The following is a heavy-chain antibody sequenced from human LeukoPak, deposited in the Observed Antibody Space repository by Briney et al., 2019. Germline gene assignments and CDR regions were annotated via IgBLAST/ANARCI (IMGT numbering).Heavy chain of an antibody. Sequence: GASLKISCKGSGYRFTDYWIGWVRQMPGKGLEWMGIIYPDDSDIRYSPSFQGQVTISADRSISTAYLQWSSLTASDSAMYYCARQTLGVRGGEWDYWGQGTLVTVSS. CDR3: ARQTLGVRGGEWDY. J-gene: IGHJ4*02. D-gene: IGHD3-10*01. CDR1: GYRFTDYW. CDR2: IYPDDSDI. V-gene: IGHV5-51*01.